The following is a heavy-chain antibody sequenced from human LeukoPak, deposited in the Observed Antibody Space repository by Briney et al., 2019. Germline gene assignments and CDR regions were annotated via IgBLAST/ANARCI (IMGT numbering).Heavy chain of an antibody. D-gene: IGHD3-22*01. CDR3: ARITMIVAGAFDI. CDR2: ISYDGSNK. CDR1: GFTFSSYE. V-gene: IGHV3-30*03. J-gene: IGHJ3*02. Sequence: GGSLRLSCAASGFTFSSYEMNWVRQAPGKGLEWVAVISYDGSNKYYADSVKGRFTISRDNAKNTLYLQMNSLRAEDTAVYYCARITMIVAGAFDIWGQGTMVTVSS.